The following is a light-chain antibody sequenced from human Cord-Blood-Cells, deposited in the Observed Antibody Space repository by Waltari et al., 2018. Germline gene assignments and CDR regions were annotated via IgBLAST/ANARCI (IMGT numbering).Light chain of an antibody. Sequence: QSVPTQPPSVSGAPGQRVTISSTGSSSNIGAGYDVHWSQQLPGTAPKLLIYGNSNRPSGVPDRFSGSKSGTSASLAITGLQAEDEADYYCQSYDSSLSGPRYVFGTGTKVTVL. CDR3: QSYDSSLSGPRYV. V-gene: IGLV1-40*01. CDR2: GNS. CDR1: SSNIGAGYD. J-gene: IGLJ1*01.